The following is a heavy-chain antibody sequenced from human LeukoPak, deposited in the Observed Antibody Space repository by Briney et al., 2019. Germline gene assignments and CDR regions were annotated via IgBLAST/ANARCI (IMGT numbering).Heavy chain of an antibody. CDR2: ISSSSSYI. J-gene: IGHJ6*03. V-gene: IGHV3-21*01. CDR3: ARSLRPYYYMDV. CDR1: GFTFSSYS. Sequence: GGSLRLSCAASGFTFSSYSMNWVRQAPGKGLEWVSSISSSSSYIYYADSVKGRFTISRDNAKNSLYLQMNSLRAEDTAVYYCARSLRPYYYMDVWGKGTTVTVSS.